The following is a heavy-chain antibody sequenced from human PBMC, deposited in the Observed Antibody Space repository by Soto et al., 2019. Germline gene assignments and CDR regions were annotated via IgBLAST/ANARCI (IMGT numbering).Heavy chain of an antibody. CDR2: IWYDGSNK. J-gene: IGHJ3*02. D-gene: IGHD6-19*01. CDR3: ARDRAVAATDAFDI. Sequence: PGGSLRLSCAASGFTFSSYGMHWVRQAPGKGLEWVAVIWYDGSNKYYADTVKGRFTISRDNSKNTLYLQMNSLRAEDTAVYYCARDRAVAATDAFDIWGQGTMVTVSS. V-gene: IGHV3-33*01. CDR1: GFTFSSYG.